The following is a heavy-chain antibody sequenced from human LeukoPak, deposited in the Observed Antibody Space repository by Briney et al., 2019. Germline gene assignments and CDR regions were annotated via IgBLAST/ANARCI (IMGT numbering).Heavy chain of an antibody. D-gene: IGHD1-26*01. Sequence: SETLSLTCAVYGGSFNGYYWSWIRQPPGKGLEWIGEINHSGSTNYKPSLKSRVTISVDTSKNHFSLKLSSVTAADTAVYYCARDTVGATFPGAFDIWGQGTLVTVSS. CDR3: ARDTVGATFPGAFDI. CDR2: INHSGST. J-gene: IGHJ3*02. V-gene: IGHV4-34*01. CDR1: GGSFNGYY.